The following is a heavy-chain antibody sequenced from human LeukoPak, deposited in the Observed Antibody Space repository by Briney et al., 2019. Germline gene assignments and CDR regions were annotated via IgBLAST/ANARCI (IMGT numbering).Heavy chain of an antibody. J-gene: IGHJ4*02. D-gene: IGHD1-26*01. CDR1: GYTFTSYW. Sequence: GASVKVSCKASGYTFTSYWIGWVRQMPGKGLEWMGIIYPGDSDTRYSPSFQGQVTISADKSISTAYLQWSSLKASDTAMYYCARPTLTSGSYHIDYWGQGTLVTVSS. CDR2: IYPGDSDT. CDR3: ARPTLTSGSYHIDY. V-gene: IGHV5-51*01.